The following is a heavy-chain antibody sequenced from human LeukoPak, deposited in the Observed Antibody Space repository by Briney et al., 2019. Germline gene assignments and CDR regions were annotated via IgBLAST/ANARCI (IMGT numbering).Heavy chain of an antibody. D-gene: IGHD2-2*02. CDR1: GFTFSNYA. Sequence: GGSLRLSCAASGFTFSNYAMSWVRQAPGKGLEWVSSISGSGGTTYYADSVKGWFTISRDNSKNTLYLQMDSLRAEDTAVYYCARDRDSRCSSTSCYNYYYYYMDAWGKGTTVTVSS. CDR3: ARDRDSRCSSTSCYNYYYYYMDA. CDR2: ISGSGGTT. J-gene: IGHJ6*03. V-gene: IGHV3-23*01.